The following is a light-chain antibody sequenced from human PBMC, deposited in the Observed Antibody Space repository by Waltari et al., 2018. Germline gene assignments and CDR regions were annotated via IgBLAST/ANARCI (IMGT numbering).Light chain of an antibody. CDR1: QNIRTY. Sequence: DIQMTQSPPSLSASVGDRVTITCRASQNIRTYLNWYQQTPGKAPRLLIYASYNLRSGVPARFSARGSGTNFTLTISSLQPEDFATFYCQQTYSDPRTFGGGTKV. CDR3: QQTYSDPRT. CDR2: ASY. V-gene: IGKV1-39*01. J-gene: IGKJ4*01.